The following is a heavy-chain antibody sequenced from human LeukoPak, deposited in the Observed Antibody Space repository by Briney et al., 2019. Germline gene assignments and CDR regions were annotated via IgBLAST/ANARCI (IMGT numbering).Heavy chain of an antibody. Sequence: PGGSLRLSCAASGFTFSTYVMNWVRQAPGKGLEWVSHITTGDNTYYPDSVKGRFTVSRDSSKNTLYLQMNSLRADDTAVYYCAKGLSESIYDALDSWGQGTLVTVSS. D-gene: IGHD1-26*01. CDR1: GFTFSTYV. CDR3: AKGLSESIYDALDS. J-gene: IGHJ4*02. CDR2: ITTGDNT. V-gene: IGHV3-23*01.